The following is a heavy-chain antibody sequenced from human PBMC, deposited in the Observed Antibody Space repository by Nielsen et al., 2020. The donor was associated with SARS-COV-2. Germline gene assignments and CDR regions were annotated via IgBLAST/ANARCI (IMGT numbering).Heavy chain of an antibody. CDR2: ISSSGSTI. V-gene: IGHV3-48*03. J-gene: IGHJ6*02. CDR3: ARDRFNSGMLGDYYYYGMDV. D-gene: IGHD2-8*01. CDR1: GFTFSSYE. Sequence: GESLKISCAASGFTFSSYEMNWVRQAPGKGLEWVSYISSSGSTIYYADSVKGRFTISRDNAKNSLYLQMNSLRAEDTAVYYCARDRFNSGMLGDYYYYGMDVWGQGSTVAVSS.